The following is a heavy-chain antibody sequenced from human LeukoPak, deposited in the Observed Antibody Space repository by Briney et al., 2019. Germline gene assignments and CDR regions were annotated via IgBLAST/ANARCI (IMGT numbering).Heavy chain of an antibody. CDR1: GGSISSYY. J-gene: IGHJ2*01. CDR3: ARAWSYNWYSDL. D-gene: IGHD3-10*01. V-gene: IGHV4-59*12. CDR2: IYYSGST. Sequence: SETLSLTCTVSGGSISSYYWRWIRQPPGKGLEWIGYIYYSGSTNYNPSLKSRVTISVDTSKNQFSLTLSSVTAADTAVYYWARAWSYNWYSDLWGRGTLVTVSS.